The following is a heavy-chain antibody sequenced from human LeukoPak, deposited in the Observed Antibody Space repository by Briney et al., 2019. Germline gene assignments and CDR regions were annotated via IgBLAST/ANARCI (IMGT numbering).Heavy chain of an antibody. CDR3: ARAGPWGSDFDY. CDR1: GFTFSSYD. CDR2: IGTAGDT. D-gene: IGHD7-27*01. Sequence: GGSLRLSCAASGFTFSSYDMHWVRQATGKGLEWVSAIGTAGDTYYPGSVKGRFTISGENAKNSLYLQMNSLRAEDTAVYYCARAGPWGSDFDYWGQGTLVTVSS. V-gene: IGHV3-13*01. J-gene: IGHJ4*02.